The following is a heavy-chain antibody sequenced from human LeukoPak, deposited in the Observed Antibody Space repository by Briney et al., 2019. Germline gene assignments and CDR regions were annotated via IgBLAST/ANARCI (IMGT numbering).Heavy chain of an antibody. D-gene: IGHD2-15*01. J-gene: IGHJ4*02. CDR3: ARDGYCSGGSCYPLDY. V-gene: IGHV3-48*04. CDR2: ISSSSSTI. Sequence: GGSLRLSCAASGFTFSSYSMNWVRQAPGKGLEWVSYISSSSSTIYYADSVKGRFTISRDNAKNSLYLQMNSLRAEDTAVYYCARDGYCSGGSCYPLDYWGQGTLVTVSS. CDR1: GFTFSSYS.